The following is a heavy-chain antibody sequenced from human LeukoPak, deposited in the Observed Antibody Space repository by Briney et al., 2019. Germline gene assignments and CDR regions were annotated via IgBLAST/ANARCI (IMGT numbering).Heavy chain of an antibody. Sequence: SETLSLTCAVYGGSFSGYYWSWTRQPPGKGLEWMGEINHSGSTNYNPSLKSRVTISVDTSKNQFSLKLSSVTAADTAVYYCAILPRDYWGQGTLVTVSS. CDR3: AILPRDY. CDR1: GGSFSGYY. J-gene: IGHJ4*02. CDR2: INHSGST. V-gene: IGHV4-34*01.